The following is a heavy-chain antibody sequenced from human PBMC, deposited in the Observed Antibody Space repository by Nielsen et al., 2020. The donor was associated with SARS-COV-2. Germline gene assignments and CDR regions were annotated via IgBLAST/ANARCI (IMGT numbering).Heavy chain of an antibody. CDR1: VGSFSGYY. Sequence: TLSLTCAVYVGSFSGYYWSCIRQPPGKGLEWIGEINHSGSTNYNPSLKSRVTISVDTSKNQFSLKLSSVTAADTAVYYCARGGRYYYYGMDVWGQGTTVTVSS. V-gene: IGHV4-34*01. CDR3: ARGGRYYYYGMDV. D-gene: IGHD2-15*01. CDR2: INHSGST. J-gene: IGHJ6*02.